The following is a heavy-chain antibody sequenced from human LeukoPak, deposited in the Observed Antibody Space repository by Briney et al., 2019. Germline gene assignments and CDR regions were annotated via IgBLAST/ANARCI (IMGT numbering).Heavy chain of an antibody. CDR2: INHSGST. CDR3: ARGRRAYCGGDCYWPLNY. V-gene: IGHV4-34*01. CDR1: GGSFSGYY. J-gene: IGHJ4*02. Sequence: PSETLSLTCAVYGGSFSGYYWSWIRQPPGKGLEWIGEINHSGSTNYNPSLKSRVTISVDTSKNQFSLKLGSVTAADTAVYYCARGRRAYCGGDCYWPLNYWGQGTLVTVSS. D-gene: IGHD2-21*02.